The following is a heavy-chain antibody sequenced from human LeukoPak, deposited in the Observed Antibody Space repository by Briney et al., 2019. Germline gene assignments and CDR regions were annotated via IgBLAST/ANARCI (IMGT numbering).Heavy chain of an antibody. D-gene: IGHD2-2*01. CDR1: GGSISSYY. CDR3: ARIVPAAMFYYYYYYMDV. CDR2: IYTSGST. J-gene: IGHJ6*03. Sequence: SETLSLTCTVSGGSISSYYWSWIRQPAGKGLEWIGRIYTSGSTNYNPSLKSRVTQSVDTSKNQFSLKLSSVTAADTAVYYCARIVPAAMFYYYYYYMDVWGKGTTVTVSS. V-gene: IGHV4-4*07.